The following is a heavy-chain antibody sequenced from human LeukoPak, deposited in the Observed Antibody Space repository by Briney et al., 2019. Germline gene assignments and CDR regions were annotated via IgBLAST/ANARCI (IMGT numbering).Heavy chain of an antibody. CDR3: AKDLEQQLVLDCFDP. Sequence: GGSLRLSCAASGFTFSSYGMNWVRQAPGKGLEWVAFIRDDGSNKYYADSVKGRFTISRDNSKNTLYLQMNSLRAEDTAVYYCAKDLEQQLVLDCFDPWGQGTLVTVSS. D-gene: IGHD6-13*01. CDR2: IRDDGSNK. CDR1: GFTFSSYG. V-gene: IGHV3-30*02. J-gene: IGHJ5*02.